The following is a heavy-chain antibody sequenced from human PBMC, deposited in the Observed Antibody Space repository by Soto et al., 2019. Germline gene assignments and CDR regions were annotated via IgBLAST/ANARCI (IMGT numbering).Heavy chain of an antibody. D-gene: IGHD4-17*01. V-gene: IGHV1-46*02. CDR2: INLRGGTT. Sequence: QVQLVQSGPEVRKPGASARLSCATSGYNFNQYYLHWVRQAPGQGLEWMGIINLRGGTTEYAHKFRGRVTVTGETSTRTAYMELSSLRSEDTAVYFCARGPDDSDVPRWDHWGQGTLITVSS. CDR1: GYNFNQYY. J-gene: IGHJ4*02. CDR3: ARGPDDSDVPRWDH.